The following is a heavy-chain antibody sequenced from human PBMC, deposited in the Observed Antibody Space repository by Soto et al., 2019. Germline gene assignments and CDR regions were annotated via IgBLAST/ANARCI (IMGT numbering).Heavy chain of an antibody. Sequence: EVQLVETGGGLIQPGGSLRLSCAASGFTFSSNYMSWVRQAPGKGLEWVSDIYSGGSTYYADSVKGRFTISRDNSKNTLYLQMNSLRAEDTAVYYCARGTYGSGSYHSYDYYYYGMDVWGQGTTVTVSS. CDR1: GFTFSSNY. CDR2: IYSGGST. CDR3: ARGTYGSGSYHSYDYYYYGMDV. D-gene: IGHD3-10*01. J-gene: IGHJ6*02. V-gene: IGHV3-53*02.